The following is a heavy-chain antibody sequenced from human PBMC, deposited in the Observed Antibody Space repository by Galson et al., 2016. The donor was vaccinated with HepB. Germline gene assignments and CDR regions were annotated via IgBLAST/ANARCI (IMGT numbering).Heavy chain of an antibody. CDR2: IIDGGSK. Sequence: LRLSCAASGLTFSRYSMNWVRQTPGKGLEWIGEIIDGGSKNYNPSLQSRVTISVDTSKNPFSLRMTSMTAADTAVYYCARGRRFGELLRIVGWFDSWGQGTLVTVSP. CDR1: GLTFSRYS. D-gene: IGHD3-10*01. V-gene: IGHV4-34*01. J-gene: IGHJ5*01. CDR3: ARGRRFGELLRIVGWFDS.